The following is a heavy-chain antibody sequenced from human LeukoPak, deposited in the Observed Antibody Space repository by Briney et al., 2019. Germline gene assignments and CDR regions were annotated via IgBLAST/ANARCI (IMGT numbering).Heavy chain of an antibody. CDR1: GYTFTGYY. D-gene: IGHD6-13*01. CDR3: ARVVAAAGRNNWFDP. Sequence: ASVEVSCKASGYTFTGYYMHWVRQAPGQGLEGMGWINPNSGGTNYAQKFQGRVTMTRDTSISTAYMELSRLRSDDTAVYYCARVVAAAGRNNWFDPWGQGTLVTVSS. V-gene: IGHV1-2*02. CDR2: INPNSGGT. J-gene: IGHJ5*02.